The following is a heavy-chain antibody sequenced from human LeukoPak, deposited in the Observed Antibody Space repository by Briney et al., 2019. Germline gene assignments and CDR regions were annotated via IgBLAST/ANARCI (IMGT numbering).Heavy chain of an antibody. J-gene: IGHJ4*02. CDR3: AKGLGYWSSISCSFYFDY. CDR1: GFTFSNYG. D-gene: IGHD2-2*01. V-gene: IGHV3-30*18. CDR2: ISYDGSNE. Sequence: GGSLSLTCTASGFTFSNYGMHWVRQAPGKGLERVAVISYDGSNEYYVYSVKGRFTISRDNSKNTLYLQMNSVRAEDTAVYCCAKGLGYWSSISCSFYFDYWGQGTLVTVSS.